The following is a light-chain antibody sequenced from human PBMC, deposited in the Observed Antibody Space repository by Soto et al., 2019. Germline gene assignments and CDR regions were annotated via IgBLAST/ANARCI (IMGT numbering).Light chain of an antibody. V-gene: IGLV2-14*03. CDR3: SSYGATSTL. J-gene: IGLJ2*01. CDR2: DVS. Sequence: QSVLTQPASVSGSPGQSITIPCTGSSSDIGLYTFVSWCQQHPGEAPKLLIYDVSYRPSGISDRFSGSKSGNTASLTISGLQPEDEADYYCSSYGATSTLFGGGTKVTVL. CDR1: SSDIGLYTF.